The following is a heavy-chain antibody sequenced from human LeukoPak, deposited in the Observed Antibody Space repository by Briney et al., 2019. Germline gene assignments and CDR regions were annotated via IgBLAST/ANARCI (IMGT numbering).Heavy chain of an antibody. CDR2: INSDGSSR. Sequence: PGGSLRLSCAASGFTFSNYWVHWVRQGPGEGLVWVSRINSDGSSRNYADSVKGRFTISRDNAKNSLYLQMNSLRAEDTAVYYCARDGYDSSGSPWFDYWGQGTLVTVSS. CDR3: ARDGYDSSGSPWFDY. J-gene: IGHJ4*02. CDR1: GFTFSNYW. V-gene: IGHV3-74*01. D-gene: IGHD3-22*01.